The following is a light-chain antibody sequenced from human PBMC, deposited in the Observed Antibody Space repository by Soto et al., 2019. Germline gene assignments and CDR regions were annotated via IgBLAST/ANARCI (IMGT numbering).Light chain of an antibody. CDR1: QSVSNNY. Sequence: VLTQSPATLSVSQGERATLSCRASQSVSNNYLAWYQQKPGQAPRLLIYGASNRATGIPDRFSGSGSGTDFTLTISRLEPEDFAVYYCQQYGSSGTVGQGTKVDIK. J-gene: IGKJ1*01. CDR3: QQYGSSGT. V-gene: IGKV3-20*01. CDR2: GAS.